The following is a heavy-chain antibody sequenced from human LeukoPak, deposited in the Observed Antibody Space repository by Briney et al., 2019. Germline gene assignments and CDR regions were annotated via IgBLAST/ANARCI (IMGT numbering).Heavy chain of an antibody. Sequence: PGGCLRLSCAASGFTFDDYAMHWVRQAPGKGLEWGSGISWNSGSIGYADSVKGRFTISRDNAKNSLYLQMNSLRAEDTALYYCAKAWVAAAGNYYYYMDVWGKGTTVTVSS. CDR1: GFTFDDYA. CDR2: ISWNSGSI. CDR3: AKAWVAAAGNYYYYMDV. D-gene: IGHD6-13*01. J-gene: IGHJ6*03. V-gene: IGHV3-9*01.